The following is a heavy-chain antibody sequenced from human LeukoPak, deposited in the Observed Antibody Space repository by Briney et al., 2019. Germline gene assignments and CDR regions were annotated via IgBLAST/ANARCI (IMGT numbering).Heavy chain of an antibody. Sequence: SETLSLTCTVSDDPINSGVYYWDWIRQPAGKGLEWIGHIYTSGTTTNSNPSLKSPVAISLDTYQNHISLKLSSVTAADTAVYYCARAKKRSGRSRNFYLDVWGKGTTVTVSS. D-gene: IGHD1-26*01. CDR1: DDPINSGVYY. CDR2: IYTSGTTT. J-gene: IGHJ6*03. CDR3: ARAKKRSGRSRNFYLDV. V-gene: IGHV4-61*09.